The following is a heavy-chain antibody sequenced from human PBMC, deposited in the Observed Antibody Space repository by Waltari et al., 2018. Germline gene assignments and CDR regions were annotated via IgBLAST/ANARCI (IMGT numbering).Heavy chain of an antibody. CDR2: INPNSGGT. CDR1: GYTFTGCY. CDR3: ARDSSPRGAVASDT. D-gene: IGHD6-19*01. Sequence: QVQLVQSGAEVKKPGASVKVSCKDSGYTFTGCYIHCVRQAPGQGLEWMGRINPNSGGTNYAQKFQGRVTMTRDTSISTAYMELSRLRSDDTAVYYCARDSSPRGAVASDTWGQGTLVTVSS. V-gene: IGHV1-2*06. J-gene: IGHJ5*02.